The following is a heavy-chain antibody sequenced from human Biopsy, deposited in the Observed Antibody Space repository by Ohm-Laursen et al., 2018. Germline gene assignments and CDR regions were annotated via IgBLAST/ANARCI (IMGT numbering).Heavy chain of an antibody. CDR3: ARGSNDSGGLYFPR. CDR1: GGSFTGHY. Sequence: SDTLSLTCTVPGGSFTGHYWSWIRQPPGKGLEWIGHISYTGYTSYNPSLKSRVTISVDTSRNHFSLRLSSLTAADTAVYYCARGSNDSGGLYFPRWGQGTLVTVSS. D-gene: IGHD4-23*01. J-gene: IGHJ4*02. CDR2: ISYTGYT. V-gene: IGHV4-59*11.